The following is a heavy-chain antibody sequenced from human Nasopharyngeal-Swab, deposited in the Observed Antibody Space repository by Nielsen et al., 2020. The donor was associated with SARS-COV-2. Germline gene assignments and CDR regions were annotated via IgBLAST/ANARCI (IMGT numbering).Heavy chain of an antibody. V-gene: IGHV3-20*04. CDR3: AREPQYSGSLLLDY. CDR1: GFTFDDYG. D-gene: IGHD1-26*01. Sequence: GESLKISCAASGFTFDDYGISWVRQAPGKGLEWVSGINWNGGSTDYADSVKGRFTISRDNVKKSLFLQMNSLRDEDTALYFCAREPQYSGSLLLDYWGQGTVVTVSS. J-gene: IGHJ4*02. CDR2: INWNGGST.